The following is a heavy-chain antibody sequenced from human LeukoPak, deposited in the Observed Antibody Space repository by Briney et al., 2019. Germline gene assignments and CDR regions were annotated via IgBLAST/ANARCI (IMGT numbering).Heavy chain of an antibody. J-gene: IGHJ6*03. D-gene: IGHD1-26*01. CDR2: ISGSGGST. Sequence: PGGSLRLSCAASGFTFVSYGMSWVRQAPGKGLEWVSAISGSGGSTYYADSEKGRFTISRDNSKNTLYLQMNSLRAEDTAVYYCAKGANSGSYYYYYMDVWGKGTTVTISS. V-gene: IGHV3-23*01. CDR1: GFTFVSYG. CDR3: AKGANSGSYYYYYMDV.